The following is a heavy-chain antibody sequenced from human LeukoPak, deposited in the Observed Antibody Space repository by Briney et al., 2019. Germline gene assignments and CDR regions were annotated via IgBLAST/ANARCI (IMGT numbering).Heavy chain of an antibody. CDR2: IYHSGST. Sequence: SQTLSLTCAVSGGSISSGGYSWSWIRQPPGKGLEWIGYIYHSGSTYYNPSLKSRVTISVDTSKNQFSLKLSSVTAADTAVYYCARGPRRGYSGYGPSPFDYWGQGTLVTVSS. D-gene: IGHD5-12*01. V-gene: IGHV4-30-2*01. J-gene: IGHJ4*02. CDR3: ARGPRRGYSGYGPSPFDY. CDR1: GGSISSGGYS.